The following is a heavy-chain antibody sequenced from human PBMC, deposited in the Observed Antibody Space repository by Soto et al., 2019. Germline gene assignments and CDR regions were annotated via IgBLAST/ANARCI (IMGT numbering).Heavy chain of an antibody. J-gene: IGHJ4*02. CDR3: AKVGSFYGEGGGY. CDR1: GFTFSSYG. CDR2: ISYDGSNK. D-gene: IGHD4-17*01. V-gene: IGHV3-30*18. Sequence: QVQLVESGGGVVQPGRSLRLSCAASGFTFSSYGMHWVRQAPGKGLEWVAVISYDGSNKYYAHSVKGRFTISRDNSKNTLYLQMNSLGAEDTAGYYCAKVGSFYGEGGGYWGQGTLVTVSS.